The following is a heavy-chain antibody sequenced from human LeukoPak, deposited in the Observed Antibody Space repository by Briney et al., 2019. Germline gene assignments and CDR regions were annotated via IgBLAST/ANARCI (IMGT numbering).Heavy chain of an antibody. Sequence: GGSLRLSCAASGLTFSNAWMSWVRQAPGKGLEWVGRIKRKSDGGATDYAAPVKGRFTISRDDSKNTLYLQMNSLKTEDTALYYCTKEDYGNYVSPHWGQGTLVTVSS. D-gene: IGHD4-11*01. CDR3: TKEDYGNYVSPH. J-gene: IGHJ4*02. CDR1: GLTFSNAW. CDR2: IKRKSDGGAT. V-gene: IGHV3-15*01.